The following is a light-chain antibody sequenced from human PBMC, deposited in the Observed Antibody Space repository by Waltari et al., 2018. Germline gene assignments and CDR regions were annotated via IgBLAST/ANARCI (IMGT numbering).Light chain of an antibody. J-gene: IGLJ2*01. CDR3: AAWDDSLNGHVV. CDR1: RSNIGSNA. Sequence: QSLLTQPPSASGTPGQRVTISCSGSRSNIGSNAVSWYQQLPGTAPKPLIHSNNQRPSGVPDRFSCSKSGTSASLAISGLQSADEADYYCAAWDDSLNGHVVFGGGTKLTVL. V-gene: IGLV1-44*01. CDR2: SNN.